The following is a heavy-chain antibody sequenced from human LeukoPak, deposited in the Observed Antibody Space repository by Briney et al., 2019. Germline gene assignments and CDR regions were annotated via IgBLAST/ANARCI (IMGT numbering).Heavy chain of an antibody. CDR3: GKEGGA. D-gene: IGHD3-16*01. J-gene: IGHJ5*02. CDR2: IGGRGTST. Sequence: GGSLRLSCAASGFRFSDFTMTWVRQAPGKGPEWVSAIGGRGTSTYYADSLGGRFTISRDNSKDMLYLQMNSLKVEDTAAYYCGKEGGAWGQGTKVTVSS. V-gene: IGHV3-23*01. CDR1: GFRFSDFT.